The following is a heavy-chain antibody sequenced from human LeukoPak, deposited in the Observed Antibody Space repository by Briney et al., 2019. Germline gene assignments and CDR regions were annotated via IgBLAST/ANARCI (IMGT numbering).Heavy chain of an antibody. J-gene: IGHJ4*02. Sequence: GASVKVSCKASVGTFSSYAISWVRQAPGQGLEWMGRIIPILGIANYAQTFQGRVTITADKSTSTAYMELSSLRSEDTAVYYCARDQIAVAGTFDYWGQGTLVTVSS. V-gene: IGHV1-69*04. D-gene: IGHD6-19*01. CDR2: IIPILGIA. CDR3: ARDQIAVAGTFDY. CDR1: VGTFSSYA.